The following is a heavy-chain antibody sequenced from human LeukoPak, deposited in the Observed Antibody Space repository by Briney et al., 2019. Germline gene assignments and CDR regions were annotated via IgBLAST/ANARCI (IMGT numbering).Heavy chain of an antibody. CDR2: ISGSGGST. V-gene: IGHV3-23*01. J-gene: IGHJ4*02. D-gene: IGHD2-2*01. CDR3: AKDRIVVVPAALLDY. Sequence: GGSLRLSCAATGFTFSSYAMSWVRQAPGKGLEWVSAISGSGGSTYYADSVKGRFTISRDNSKNTLYLQMNSLRAEDTAVYYCAKDRIVVVPAALLDYWGQGTLVTVSS. CDR1: GFTFSSYA.